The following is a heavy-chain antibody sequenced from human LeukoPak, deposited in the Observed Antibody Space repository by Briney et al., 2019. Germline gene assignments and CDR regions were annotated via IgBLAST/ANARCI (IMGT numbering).Heavy chain of an antibody. Sequence: GASVKVSCKASGYTFTSYAMHWVRQAPGQRLEWMGWISAGNGNTKYSQNFQGRVTFISNTSATTTFMELSSLRSEDAAVYYCARGIVVGGYSSYFDYWGQGTLVTVSS. CDR1: GYTFTSYA. CDR2: ISAGNGNT. J-gene: IGHJ4*02. V-gene: IGHV1-3*01. D-gene: IGHD6-13*01. CDR3: ARGIVVGGYSSYFDY.